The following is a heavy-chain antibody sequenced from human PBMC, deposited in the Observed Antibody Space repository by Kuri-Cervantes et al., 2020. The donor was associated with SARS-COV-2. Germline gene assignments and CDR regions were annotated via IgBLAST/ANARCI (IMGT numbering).Heavy chain of an antibody. V-gene: IGHV1-58*01. CDR1: GFTFTSSA. J-gene: IGHJ4*02. D-gene: IGHD4-11*01. CDR2: IVVGSGNT. Sequence: SVKVSCKASGFTFTSSAVQWVRQARGQRLEWIGWIVVGSGNTNYAQKFQERVTITRDMSTSTAYMELSSLRSEDTAVYYCASNPGVDRNGFDYWGQGTLVTVSS. CDR3: ASNPGVDRNGFDY.